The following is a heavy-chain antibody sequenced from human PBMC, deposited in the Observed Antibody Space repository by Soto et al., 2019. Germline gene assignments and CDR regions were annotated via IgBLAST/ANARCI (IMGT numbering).Heavy chain of an antibody. Sequence: SGFTFRNYGMNWVRQAPGKGLEWVSYIGIGSSTKYYADSVKGRFTISRDNAKNSLYLQMNSLRAEDTAVYYCARGDYYDTSGPFSDAFDIWGQGTMVTVSS. V-gene: IGHV3-48*04. CDR3: ARGDYYDTSGPFSDAFDI. D-gene: IGHD3-22*01. CDR2: IGIGSSTK. CDR1: GFTFRNYG. J-gene: IGHJ3*02.